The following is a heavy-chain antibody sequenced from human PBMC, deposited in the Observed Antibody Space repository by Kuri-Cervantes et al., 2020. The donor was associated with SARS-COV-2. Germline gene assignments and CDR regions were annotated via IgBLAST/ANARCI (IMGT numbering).Heavy chain of an antibody. CDR2: ISSSSSTI. D-gene: IGHD3-9*01. Sequence: GGSMRLSCAASGFTFSSYSMNWVRQAPGKGLEWVSYISSSSSTIYYADSVKGRFTISRDNAKNSLYLQMNSLRDEDTAVYYCARGSEAGYYYFDYWGQGTLVTVSS. CDR3: ARGSEAGYYYFDY. V-gene: IGHV3-48*02. CDR1: GFTFSSYS. J-gene: IGHJ4*02.